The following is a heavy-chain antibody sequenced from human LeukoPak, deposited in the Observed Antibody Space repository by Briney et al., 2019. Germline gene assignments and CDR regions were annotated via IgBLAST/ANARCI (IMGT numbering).Heavy chain of an antibody. J-gene: IGHJ4*02. CDR2: INPSGGST. V-gene: IGHV1-46*01. CDR3: ARVFDSSGYYPYYFDY. D-gene: IGHD3-22*01. Sequence: ASVKVSCKASGYTFTSYYKHWVRQAPGQGLEWMGIINPSGGSTSYAQKFQGRVTMTRDMSTSTVYMELSSLRSEDTAVYYCARVFDSSGYYPYYFDYWGQGTLVTVSS. CDR1: GYTFTSYY.